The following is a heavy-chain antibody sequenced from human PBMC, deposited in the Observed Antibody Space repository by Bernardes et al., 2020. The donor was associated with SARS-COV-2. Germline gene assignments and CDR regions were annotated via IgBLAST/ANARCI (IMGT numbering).Heavy chain of an antibody. J-gene: IGHJ4*02. CDR1: GFSLNTVGEG. Sequence: SHPALGKPTQTLTLTCTLSGFSLNTVGEGVAWIRRPPGEVLEWLALIYWDDDKRYSPSLKSRLSITRDTSKNQVVITMTNMDPVDTGTYYCAHISGLNINDVWTNYFDSWGQGTLVTVSS. D-gene: IGHD3-3*01. CDR3: AHISGLNINDVWTNYFDS. CDR2: IYWDDDK. V-gene: IGHV2-5*02.